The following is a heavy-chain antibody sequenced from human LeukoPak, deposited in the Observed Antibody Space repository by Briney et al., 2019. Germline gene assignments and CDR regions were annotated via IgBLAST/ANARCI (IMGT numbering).Heavy chain of an antibody. V-gene: IGHV4-34*01. CDR3: ARGRYSQYFDY. Sequence: PLETLSLTCAVYGGSFSGYYWSWIRQPPGKGLEWIGEINHSGGTYYNPSLKSRVTLSVDTSKNQFSLKTNSVTAADTAVYYCARGRYSQYFDYWGQGTLVTVSS. CDR1: GGSFSGYY. CDR2: INHSGGT. J-gene: IGHJ4*02. D-gene: IGHD5-18*01.